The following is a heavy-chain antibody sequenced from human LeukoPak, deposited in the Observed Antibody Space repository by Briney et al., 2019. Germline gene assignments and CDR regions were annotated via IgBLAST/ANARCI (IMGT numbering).Heavy chain of an antibody. CDR3: ARTHSLYDFWSGYYDY. CDR1: GGSISSYY. CDR2: IYYSGST. J-gene: IGHJ4*02. D-gene: IGHD3-3*01. V-gene: IGHV4-59*01. Sequence: SETLSLTCTVSGGSISSYYWSWIRQPPGKELEWIGYIYYSGSTNYNPSLKSRVTISVDTSKNQFSLKLSSVTAADTAVYYCARTHSLYDFWSGYYDYWGQGTLVTVSS.